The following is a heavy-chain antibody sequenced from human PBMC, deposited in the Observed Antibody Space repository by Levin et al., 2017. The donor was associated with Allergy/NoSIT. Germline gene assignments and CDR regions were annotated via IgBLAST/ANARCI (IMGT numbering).Heavy chain of an antibody. CDR2: IYYSGST. CDR3: ARDGPAHIAVAKPKNGYFDL. CDR1: GGSVSSGSYY. J-gene: IGHJ2*01. D-gene: IGHD6-19*01. Sequence: SETLSLTCTVSGGSVSSGSYYWSWIRQPPGKGLEWIGYIYYSGSTNYNPSLKSRVTISVDTSKNQFSLKLSSVTAADTAVYYCARDGPAHIAVAKPKNGYFDLWGRGTLVTVSS. V-gene: IGHV4-61*01.